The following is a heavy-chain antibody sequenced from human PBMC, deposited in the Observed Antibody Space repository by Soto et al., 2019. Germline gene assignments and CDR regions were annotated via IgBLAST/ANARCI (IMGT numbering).Heavy chain of an antibody. CDR2: IYPGDSDT. V-gene: IGHV5-51*01. Sequence: PVESLKISCKGSGYIFTSYWIGLFPQVPVKVLELMGIIYPGDSDTRYSPSFQGQVTISADKSISTAYLQWSSLKASDTAMYYCARLYYSNYGEKDYYYYYGMDVWGQGTTVTVSS. CDR3: ARLYYSNYGEKDYYYYYGMDV. J-gene: IGHJ6*02. D-gene: IGHD4-4*01. CDR1: GYIFTSYW.